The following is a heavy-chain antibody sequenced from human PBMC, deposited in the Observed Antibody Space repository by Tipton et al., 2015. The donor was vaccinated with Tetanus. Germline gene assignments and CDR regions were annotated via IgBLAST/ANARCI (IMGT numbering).Heavy chain of an antibody. Sequence: GSLRLSCAASGFTFSNYGMAWVRQAPGKGLEWVSGIRVRGSHTYYADPVKGRFSISRDNSKNTVYLQMNSLRDEDTAVYYCAKDPASRGWCDPWGQGTLVSFSS. CDR2: IRVRGSHT. CDR3: AKDPASRGWCDP. J-gene: IGHJ5*02. V-gene: IGHV3-23*01. CDR1: GFTFSNYG.